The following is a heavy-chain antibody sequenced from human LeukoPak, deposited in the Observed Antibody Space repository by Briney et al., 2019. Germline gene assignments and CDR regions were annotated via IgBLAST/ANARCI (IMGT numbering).Heavy chain of an antibody. CDR3: ASRRPRERQEFHLDF. V-gene: IGHV3-23*01. J-gene: IGHJ4*02. Sequence: GGSLRLSCAPSGFTFSNCGMSWVRRSPGTGREWFSVTSAGGTVTYYADSVKARFTISRDNSRNTLSLQRNSLRPPHRTLYYCASRRPRERQEFHLDFWGQGTLVTVSS. D-gene: IGHD1-1*01. CDR1: GFTFSNCG. CDR2: TSAGGTVT.